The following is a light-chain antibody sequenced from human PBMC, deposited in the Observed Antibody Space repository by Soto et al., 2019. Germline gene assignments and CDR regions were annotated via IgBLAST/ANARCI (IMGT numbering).Light chain of an antibody. V-gene: IGKV1-5*01. CDR3: QQYNSIPVT. CDR2: DAS. CDR1: QSISSW. Sequence: DIQMTQSPSTLSASVGDRVTITCRASQSISSWLAWYQQKPGKAPKLLIYDASSLESGVPSRFSGSGSGTEFTLTISSLQPDDFATYYCQQYNSIPVTFGGGIKVDIK. J-gene: IGKJ4*01.